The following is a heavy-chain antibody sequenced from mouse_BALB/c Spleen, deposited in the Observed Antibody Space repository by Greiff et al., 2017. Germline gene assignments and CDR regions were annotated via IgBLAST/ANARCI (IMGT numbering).Heavy chain of an antibody. Sequence: VQLKQSGPGLVKPSQSLSLTCTVTGYSITSDYAWNWIRQFPGNKLEWMGYISYSGSTSYNPSLKSRISITRDTSKNQFFLQLNSVTTEDTATYYCARGNSLGAMDYWGQGTSVTVSS. CDR2: ISYSGST. CDR1: GYSITSDYA. J-gene: IGHJ4*01. CDR3: ARGNSLGAMDY. V-gene: IGHV3-2*02.